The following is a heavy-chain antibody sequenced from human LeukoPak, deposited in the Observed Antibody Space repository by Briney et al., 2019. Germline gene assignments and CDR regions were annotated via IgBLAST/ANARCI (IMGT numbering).Heavy chain of an antibody. CDR1: RFTFSSYW. J-gene: IGHJ4*02. V-gene: IGHV3-7*03. CDR2: IKQDGSEK. CDR3: ALRGTVRVY. Sequence: GGSLRLSCAASRFTFSSYWMSWVRQAPGKGLEWVANIKQDGSEKYYVDSVKGRFTISRDNAKNSLYLQMNSLRAEDTAVYYCALRGTVRVYWGQGTLVTVSS. D-gene: IGHD1-1*01.